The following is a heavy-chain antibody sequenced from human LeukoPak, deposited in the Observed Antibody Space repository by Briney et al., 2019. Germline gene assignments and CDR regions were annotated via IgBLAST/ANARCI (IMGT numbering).Heavy chain of an antibody. J-gene: IGHJ1*01. CDR2: MNPNSGNT. CDR1: GYTFTSYG. CDR3: AIPPYSSSWYEYFQH. V-gene: IGHV1-8*03. D-gene: IGHD6-13*01. Sequence: ASVKVSCKASGYTFTSYGINWVRQATGQGLEWMGWMNPNSGNTGYAQKFQGRVTITRNTSISTAYMELSSLRSEDTAVYYCAIPPYSSSWYEYFQHWGQGTLVTVSS.